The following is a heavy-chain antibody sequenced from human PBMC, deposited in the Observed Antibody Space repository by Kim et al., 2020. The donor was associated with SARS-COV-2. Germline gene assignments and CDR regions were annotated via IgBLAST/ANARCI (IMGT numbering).Heavy chain of an antibody. J-gene: IGHJ4*02. Sequence: GGSLRLSCAASGFTFSNYWMTWVRQAPGKGLEWVANIKQDGSEKYYVDSVKGRFTISRDNAKNSLYLQMNILRAEDTAVYYCTRDLEYWGQGTLVTVSS. CDR2: IKQDGSEK. V-gene: IGHV3-7*01. CDR3: TRDLEY. CDR1: GFTFSNYW.